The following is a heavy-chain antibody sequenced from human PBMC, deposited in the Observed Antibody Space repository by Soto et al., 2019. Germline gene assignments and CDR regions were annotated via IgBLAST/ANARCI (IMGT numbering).Heavy chain of an antibody. Sequence: GGSLRLSCAASGFTFSSFHMNWVRQAPGRGLEWVAYITSSSDTIYYSDSVKGRFTISRDNGKNSLFLQMNSLRDEDTAAYYCTRVVVVIPPGYYYAMDVWGQGTTVTVSS. CDR2: ITSSSDTI. CDR1: GFTFSSFH. J-gene: IGHJ6*02. CDR3: TRVVVVIPPGYYYAMDV. V-gene: IGHV3-48*02. D-gene: IGHD3-22*01.